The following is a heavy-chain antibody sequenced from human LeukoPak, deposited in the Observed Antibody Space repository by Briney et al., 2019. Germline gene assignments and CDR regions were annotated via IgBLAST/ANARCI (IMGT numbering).Heavy chain of an antibody. D-gene: IGHD3-16*02. Sequence: SETLSLTCTVSGGSISSYYWSWIRQPPGKGLEWIGYIYYSGSTNYNPSLKSRVTISVDTSKNQFSLKLSSVTAADTAVYYCARQNNGELSFSHAFDYWGQGTLVTVSS. CDR2: IYYSGST. CDR3: ARQNNGELSFSHAFDY. CDR1: GGSISSYY. J-gene: IGHJ4*02. V-gene: IGHV4-59*08.